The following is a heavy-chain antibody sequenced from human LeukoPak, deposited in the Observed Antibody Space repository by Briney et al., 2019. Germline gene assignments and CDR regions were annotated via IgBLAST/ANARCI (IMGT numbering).Heavy chain of an antibody. CDR3: AKDGYGSGSYYSH. Sequence: GGSLRLSCAASGFTFSSYGMHWVRQAPGKGLEWMAFIRYDGSNKYYADSVKGRFTISRDNSKNTLYLQMNSLRAEDTAVYYCAKDGYGSGSYYSHWGQGTLVTVSS. CDR2: IRYDGSNK. V-gene: IGHV3-30*02. D-gene: IGHD3-10*01. CDR1: GFTFSSYG. J-gene: IGHJ4*02.